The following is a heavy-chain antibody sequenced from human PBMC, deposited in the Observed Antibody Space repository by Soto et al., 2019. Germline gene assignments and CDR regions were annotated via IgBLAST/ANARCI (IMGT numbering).Heavy chain of an antibody. D-gene: IGHD4-4*01. Sequence: ASVKVSCKASGYIFTSYAMHWVRQAPGQRLEWMGWINAGNGNTKYSQKFQGRVTITRDTSASTAYMELSSLRSEDTAVYYCARDKRGTVTVYYYYMDVWGKGTTVTVSS. J-gene: IGHJ6*03. CDR2: INAGNGNT. CDR1: GYIFTSYA. V-gene: IGHV1-3*01. CDR3: ARDKRGTVTVYYYYMDV.